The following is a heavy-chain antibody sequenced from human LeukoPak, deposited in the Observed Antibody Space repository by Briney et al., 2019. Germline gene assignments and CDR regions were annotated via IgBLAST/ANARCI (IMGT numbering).Heavy chain of an antibody. Sequence: GGSLRLSCEASGFTFADYGMSWVRQAPGKGLEWVSGINCNGGSTSYAESLKGRFTISRDNAKNSLYLQLKSLRADDTALYYCAGGGERGGYCSSTSCDTFDYWGQGTLVTVSS. J-gene: IGHJ4*02. D-gene: IGHD2-2*01. CDR1: GFTFADYG. V-gene: IGHV3-20*04. CDR2: INCNGGST. CDR3: AGGGERGGYCSSTSCDTFDY.